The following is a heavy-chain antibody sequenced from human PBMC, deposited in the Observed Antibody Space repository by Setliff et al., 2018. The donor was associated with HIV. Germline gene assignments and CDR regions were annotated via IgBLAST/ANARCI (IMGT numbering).Heavy chain of an antibody. CDR2: INSNGGST. D-gene: IGHD5-12*01. CDR1: GFNFDDHG. Sequence: RLSCAASGFNFDDHGMNWVRQVPGKGLEWVSGINSNGGSTGYADSVKGRFTISRDNAKNSLYLQMSSLRAEDTAFYYCARGGYNYPFDYWGQGTLVTVSS. CDR3: ARGGYNYPFDY. V-gene: IGHV3-20*04. J-gene: IGHJ4*02.